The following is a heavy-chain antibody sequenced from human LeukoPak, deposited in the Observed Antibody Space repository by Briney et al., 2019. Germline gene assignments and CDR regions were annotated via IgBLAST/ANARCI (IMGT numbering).Heavy chain of an antibody. CDR2: FDPEDGET. CDR1: GYTLTELS. J-gene: IGHJ4*02. CDR3: ATAGGLVPAAHTYFDY. V-gene: IGHV1-24*01. Sequence: ASVKVSCKVSGYTLTELSMHWVRQAPGKGLEWMGGFDPEDGETIYAQKFQGRVTMTEDTSTDTAYMELSSLRSEDTAVYYCATAGGLVPAAHTYFDYWGQGTLVTASS. D-gene: IGHD2-2*01.